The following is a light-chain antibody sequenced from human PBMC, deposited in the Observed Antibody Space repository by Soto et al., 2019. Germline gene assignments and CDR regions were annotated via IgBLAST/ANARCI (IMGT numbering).Light chain of an antibody. CDR1: NNDVGAYNY. CDR3: SSYTRSNTVL. J-gene: IGLJ3*02. Sequence: QSALTQPASVSGSPGQSITISCTVTNNDVGAYNYVSWFQQHPGKAPKTMIYDVSNRPSGVSNRFSGSKSGNTASLTISGLQAEDEADYYCSSYTRSNTVLFGGGTKLTVL. V-gene: IGLV2-14*03. CDR2: DVS.